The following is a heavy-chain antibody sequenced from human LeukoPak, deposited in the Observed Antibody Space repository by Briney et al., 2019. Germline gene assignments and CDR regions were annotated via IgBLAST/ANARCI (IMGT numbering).Heavy chain of an antibody. Sequence: PSETLSLTCTVSGGSVSSSSYYWGWIRQPPGKGLEWIGSIYYSGSTYYNPSLKSRVTISVDTSKNQFSLKLSSVTAADTAVYYCARGRSHSSGYYANWFDPWGQGTLVTVSS. J-gene: IGHJ5*02. CDR2: IYYSGST. CDR3: ARGRSHSSGYYANWFDP. V-gene: IGHV4-39*01. D-gene: IGHD3-22*01. CDR1: GGSVSSSSYY.